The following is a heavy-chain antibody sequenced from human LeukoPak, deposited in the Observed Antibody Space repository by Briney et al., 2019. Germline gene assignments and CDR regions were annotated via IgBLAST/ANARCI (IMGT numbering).Heavy chain of an antibody. V-gene: IGHV4-59*12. CDR3: AREAGLLNAFDP. J-gene: IGHJ5*02. Sequence: SETLSLTCTVSGGSISSYYWSWLRQPPGKGLEWIGYIYYSGSTNYNPSLKSRVTISVDTSKNHFSLKLSSVTAADTAVYYCAREAGLLNAFDPWGQGTLVTVSS. CDR2: IYYSGST. CDR1: GGSISSYY. D-gene: IGHD2-2*01.